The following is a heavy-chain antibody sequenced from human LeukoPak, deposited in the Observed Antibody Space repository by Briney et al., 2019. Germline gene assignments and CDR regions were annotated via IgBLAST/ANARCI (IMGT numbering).Heavy chain of an antibody. J-gene: IGHJ4*02. CDR3: AKAYSGGYAFDY. V-gene: IGHV3-11*01. CDR2: ISSSGSTI. D-gene: IGHD5-12*01. CDR1: GFTFSDYY. Sequence: GGSLRLSCAASGFTFSDYYMSWIRQAPGKGLEWVSYISSSGSTIYYADSVKGRFTISRDNPKNSLYLQMNSLRAEDTAVYYCAKAYSGGYAFDYWGQGTLVTVSS.